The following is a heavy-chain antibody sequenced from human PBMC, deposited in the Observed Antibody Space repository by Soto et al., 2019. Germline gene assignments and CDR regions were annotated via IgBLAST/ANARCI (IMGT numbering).Heavy chain of an antibody. V-gene: IGHV4-39*01. Sequence: SETLSLTCTVSGGSIISSSYYWVWIRQPPGKGLEWIGSIYYSGSTYYNPSLKSRVTISVDTSKNQFSLKLSSVTAADTAVYYCARHEPRIAAAGTRGRGAFDIWGQGTMVTVSS. CDR1: GGSIISSSYY. J-gene: IGHJ3*02. CDR3: ARHEPRIAAAGTRGRGAFDI. D-gene: IGHD6-13*01. CDR2: IYYSGST.